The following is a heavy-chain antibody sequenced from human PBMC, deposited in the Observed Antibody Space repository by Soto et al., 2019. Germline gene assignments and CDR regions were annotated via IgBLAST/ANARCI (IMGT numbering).Heavy chain of an antibody. CDR3: ARERYLNHPSDAVNL. CDR1: GYNFIAQN. D-gene: IGHD1-1*01. V-gene: IGHV1-2*02. CDR2: MNPNSGGS. J-gene: IGHJ3*01. Sequence: QVHLVQSGAEVKKPGASVKVSCMASGYNFIAQNIHWVRQAPGLGLEWMGKMNPNSGGSDYAQEFQGRVTVTRHTSISTVYVEVTSLKSDDTAVYYCARERYLNHPSDAVNLWGQGTMVIVSS.